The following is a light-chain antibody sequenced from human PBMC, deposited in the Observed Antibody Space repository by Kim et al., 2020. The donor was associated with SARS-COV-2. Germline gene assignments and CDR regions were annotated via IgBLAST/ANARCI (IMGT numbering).Light chain of an antibody. CDR1: QSISSY. V-gene: IGKV1-39*01. CDR2: AAS. J-gene: IGKJ2*01. Sequence: SASVGDRVTITGRASQSISSYLNWYQQKPGKAPKLLIYAASSLQSGVPSSFSGSGSGTDFTLTISSLQPEDFATYYCQQSYSTPRTFGQGTKLEI. CDR3: QQSYSTPRT.